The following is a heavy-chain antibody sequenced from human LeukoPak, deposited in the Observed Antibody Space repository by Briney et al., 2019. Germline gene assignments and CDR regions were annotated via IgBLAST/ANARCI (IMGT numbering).Heavy chain of an antibody. CDR2: IRYEGSNK. CDR1: GFTFSSYD. Sequence: GGSLSLSCAASGFTFSSYDIHWVRHAPGKGLEWVAFIRYEGSNKYYADSVRGRCTISRENPKNTLYLQMNSLRAKDAAVYFCAKGSKAVLFTRDHYMDVWGKGTTVTISS. D-gene: IGHD6-19*01. V-gene: IGHV3-30*02. CDR3: AKGSKAVLFTRDHYMDV. J-gene: IGHJ6*03.